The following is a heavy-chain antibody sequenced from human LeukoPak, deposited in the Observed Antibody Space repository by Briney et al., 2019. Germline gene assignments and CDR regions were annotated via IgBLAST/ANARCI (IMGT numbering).Heavy chain of an antibody. CDR1: GGSISSYY. V-gene: IGHV4-59*08. J-gene: IGHJ6*03. D-gene: IGHD5/OR15-5a*01. Sequence: KPSETLSLTCTVSGGSISSYYWSWVRHPPGKGLEWIGYIYYSGSTNYNPSLKSRVTISVDTSKNQFSLKLSSVTAADTAVYYCARRVDDFAPYYYYYMDVWGKGTTVTVSS. CDR2: IYYSGST. CDR3: ARRVDDFAPYYYYYMDV.